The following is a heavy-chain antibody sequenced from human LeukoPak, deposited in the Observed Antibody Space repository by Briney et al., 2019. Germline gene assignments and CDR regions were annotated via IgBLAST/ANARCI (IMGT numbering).Heavy chain of an antibody. CDR3: ARGYVVGATTPFDY. J-gene: IGHJ4*02. CDR2: IYYSGST. Sequence: SETLSLTCTVSGGSISSSSYYWGWIRQPPGKGLEWIGSIYYSGSTYYNPSLKSRVTISVDTSKNQFSLKLSSVTAADTAVYYCARGYVVGATTPFDYWGQGTLVTVSS. CDR1: GGSISSSSYY. D-gene: IGHD1-26*01. V-gene: IGHV4-39*07.